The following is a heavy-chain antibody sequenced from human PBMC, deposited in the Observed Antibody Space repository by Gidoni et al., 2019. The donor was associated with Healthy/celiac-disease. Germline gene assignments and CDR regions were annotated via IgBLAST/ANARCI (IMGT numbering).Heavy chain of an antibody. D-gene: IGHD3-9*01. CDR3: ARDQDDILTQGAFDI. CDR2: IWYDGSNK. V-gene: IGHV3-33*01. J-gene: IGHJ3*02. CDR1: GFTFRSYG. Sequence: QVQLVESGGGVVQPGRSLRLSCAASGFTFRSYGMHWVRQAPGKGLEWVAVIWYDGSNKYYADSVKGRFTISRDNSKNTLYLQMNSLRAEDTAVYYCARDQDDILTQGAFDIWGQGTMVTVSS.